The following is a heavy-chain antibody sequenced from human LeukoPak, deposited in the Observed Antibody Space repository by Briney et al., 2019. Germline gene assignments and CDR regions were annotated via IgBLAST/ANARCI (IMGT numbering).Heavy chain of an antibody. CDR3: ARGNSFARVPAAHDY. Sequence: ASVKVSCKASGYTFTSYGISWVRQAPGQGLEWMGWISAYNGNTNYAQKLQGRVTMTTDTSTSTAYMELRSLRSDDTAVYYCARGNSFARVPAAHDYWGQGTLVTVSS. V-gene: IGHV1-18*01. J-gene: IGHJ4*02. D-gene: IGHD2-2*01. CDR1: GYTFTSYG. CDR2: ISAYNGNT.